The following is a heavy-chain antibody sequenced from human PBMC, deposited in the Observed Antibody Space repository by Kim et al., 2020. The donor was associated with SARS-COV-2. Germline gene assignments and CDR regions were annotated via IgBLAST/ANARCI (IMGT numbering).Heavy chain of an antibody. Sequence: GGSLRLSCAASGFTFSSYNMNWVRQAPGKGLEWVSCISSSSNYIYYADSVKGRFTISRDNAKNSLYLQMNSLRAEDTAVYYCARGLEIVVVPVHRGLDG. CDR2: ISSSSNYI. CDR1: GFTFSSYN. V-gene: IGHV3-21*01. D-gene: IGHD2-2*03. J-gene: IGHJ6*01. CDR3: ARGLEIVVVPVHRGLDG.